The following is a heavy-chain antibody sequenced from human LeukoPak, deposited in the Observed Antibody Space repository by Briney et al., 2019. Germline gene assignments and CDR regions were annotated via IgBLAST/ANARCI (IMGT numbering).Heavy chain of an antibody. CDR3: ERVLGLILSVLGY. CDR1: GYTFTSYA. D-gene: IGHD2-15*01. Sequence: ASVKVSCKASGYTFTSYAMHWVRQAPGQRLEWMGWINAGNGNTKYSQKFQGRVTITRDTSASTAYMELSSLRSEDTAVYYCERVLGLILSVLGYWGQGTLVTVSS. V-gene: IGHV1-3*01. J-gene: IGHJ4*02. CDR2: INAGNGNT.